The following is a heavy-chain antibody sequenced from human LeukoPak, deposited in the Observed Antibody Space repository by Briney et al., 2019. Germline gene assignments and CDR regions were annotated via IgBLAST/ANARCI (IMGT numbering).Heavy chain of an antibody. CDR1: GFTFSSYS. J-gene: IGHJ5*02. V-gene: IGHV3-21*01. CDR3: ARSLGPEYYYDSSGYFDP. Sequence: GGSLRLSCAASGFTFSSYSMNWVRQAPGKGLEWVSSISSSSSYIYYADSVKGRFTISRDNAKNSLYLQMNSLRAEDTAVYYCARSLGPEYYYDSSGYFDPWGQGTLVTVSS. CDR2: ISSSSSYI. D-gene: IGHD3-22*01.